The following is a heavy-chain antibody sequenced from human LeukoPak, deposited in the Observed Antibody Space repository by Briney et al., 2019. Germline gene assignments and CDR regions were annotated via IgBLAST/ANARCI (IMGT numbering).Heavy chain of an antibody. CDR3: ARGGTYYRS. CDR1: GFTFSSYW. CDR2: IKQDGSEK. D-gene: IGHD1-26*01. V-gene: IGHV3-7*01. Sequence: GGSLRLSCAASGFTFSSYWMSWVRQAPGKGLEWVANIKQDGSEKYYVNSVKGGFTISRVNAKNSLYLQMNSLRAEDTAVYYCARGGTYYRSWGQGTLVTVSS. J-gene: IGHJ5*02.